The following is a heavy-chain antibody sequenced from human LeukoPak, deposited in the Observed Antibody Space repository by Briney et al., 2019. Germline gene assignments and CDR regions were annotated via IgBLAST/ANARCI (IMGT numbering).Heavy chain of an antibody. Sequence: AGESVRLSCATSGFPFSDFSMSCARHAPGKGLEWISTNNSGGTSTYYAESVKGRFTISRDNSKDTLYLQMSSLSVGDTAVYYCAKQPYARSLGEGGPGTLVSVSS. J-gene: IGHJ4*02. CDR3: AKQPYARSLGE. V-gene: IGHV3-23*01. CDR1: GFPFSDFS. D-gene: IGHD2-8*01. CDR2: NNSGGTST.